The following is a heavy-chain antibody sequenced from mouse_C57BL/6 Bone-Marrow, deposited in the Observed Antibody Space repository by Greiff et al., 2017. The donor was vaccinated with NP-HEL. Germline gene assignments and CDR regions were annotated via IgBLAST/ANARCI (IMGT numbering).Heavy chain of an antibody. Sequence: QVQLQQSGAELVKPGASVKISCKASGYAFSSYWMNWVKQRPGKGLEWIGQIYPGDGDTNYNGKFKGKATLTADKSSSTAYMQLSSLTSEDSAVYFCAPNYYGSSEGFAYWGQGTLVTVSA. CDR3: APNYYGSSEGFAY. V-gene: IGHV1-80*01. CDR2: IYPGDGDT. CDR1: GYAFSSYW. J-gene: IGHJ3*01. D-gene: IGHD1-1*01.